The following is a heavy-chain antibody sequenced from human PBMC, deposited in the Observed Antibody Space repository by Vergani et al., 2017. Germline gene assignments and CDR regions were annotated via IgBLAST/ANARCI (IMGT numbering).Heavy chain of an antibody. CDR2: IKQDGSEK. Sequence: EVQLVESGGGLVQPGGSLRLSCAASVFTFSSYWMSWVRQAPGKGLEWVANIKQDGSEKYYVDSVKGRFTISRDNAKNSLYLQMNSLRAEDTAVYYCARDAYCSSTSCSGMFDYWGQGTLVTVSS. J-gene: IGHJ4*02. D-gene: IGHD2-2*01. CDR3: ARDAYCSSTSCSGMFDY. V-gene: IGHV3-7*01. CDR1: VFTFSSYW.